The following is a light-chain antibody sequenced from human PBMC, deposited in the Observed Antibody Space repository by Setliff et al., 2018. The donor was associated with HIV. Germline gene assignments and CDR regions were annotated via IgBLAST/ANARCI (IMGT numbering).Light chain of an antibody. CDR3: SSYAGSNNYGV. CDR1: SRDVGGYNY. J-gene: IGLJ1*01. Sequence: QSALTQPASVSGSPGQSITISCTGTSRDVGGYNYVSWYQQHPGKAPKLIIYEVRNRPSGVSNRFSGSKSGNTASLTISGLQTEDEADYYCSSYAGSNNYGVFGTGTKVTVL. CDR2: EVR. V-gene: IGLV2-14*01.